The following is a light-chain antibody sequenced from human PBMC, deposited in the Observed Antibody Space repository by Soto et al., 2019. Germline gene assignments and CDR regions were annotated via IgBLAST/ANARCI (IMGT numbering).Light chain of an antibody. CDR2: EGS. CDR3: CSYAASSTFYV. J-gene: IGLJ1*01. V-gene: IGLV2-23*01. Sequence: QSVLTQPASVSGYPGQSITISCTGTSSDVGSYNLVSWYQQHPGKAPKLMIYEGSKRPSGVSNRSSGSKSGNTASLTISGLQAEDEADYYCCSYAASSTFYVFGTSTKVTVL. CDR1: SSDVGSYNL.